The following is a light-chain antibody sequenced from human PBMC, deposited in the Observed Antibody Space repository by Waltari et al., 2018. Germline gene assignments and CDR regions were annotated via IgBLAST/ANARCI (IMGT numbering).Light chain of an antibody. CDR3: QQYNNWPPYT. V-gene: IGKV3-15*01. CDR1: QGVSSN. Sequence: DIVMTQSPATLSGSPGERATLSCRASQGVSSNLSWYQQKPGQDPRLLLYGASTRATGIPARFSGSGSGTEFTLTISSLQSEDFAVYYCQQYNNWPPYTFGQGTKLEIK. CDR2: GAS. J-gene: IGKJ2*01.